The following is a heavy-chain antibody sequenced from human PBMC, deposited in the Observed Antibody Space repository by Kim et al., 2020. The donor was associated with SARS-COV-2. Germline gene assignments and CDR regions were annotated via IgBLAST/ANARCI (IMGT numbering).Heavy chain of an antibody. CDR2: ISGSGGST. Sequence: GGSLRLSCAASGFTFSSYAMSWVRQAPGKGLEWVSAISGSGGSTYYADSVKGRFTISRDNSKNTLYLQMNSLRAEDTAVYYCVNRDIVVVVAATSSNDPFDYWGQGTLVTVSS. D-gene: IGHD2-15*01. CDR3: VNRDIVVVVAATSSNDPFDY. V-gene: IGHV3-23*01. J-gene: IGHJ4*02. CDR1: GFTFSSYA.